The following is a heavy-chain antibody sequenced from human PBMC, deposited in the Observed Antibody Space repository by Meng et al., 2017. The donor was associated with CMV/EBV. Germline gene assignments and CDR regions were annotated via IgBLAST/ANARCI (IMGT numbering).Heavy chain of an antibody. CDR1: GGPISSSSYY. Sequence: QLQLPESVPGLVKPSETLSLTCTGSGGPISSSSYYWGWIRQPPGKGLEWIGSIYYSGSTYYNPSLKSRVTISVDTSKNQFSLKLSSVTAADTAVYYCVTWLWFGELSGYYFDYWGQGTLVTVSS. J-gene: IGHJ4*02. CDR3: VTWLWFGELSGYYFDY. V-gene: IGHV4-39*07. CDR2: IYYSGST. D-gene: IGHD3-10*01.